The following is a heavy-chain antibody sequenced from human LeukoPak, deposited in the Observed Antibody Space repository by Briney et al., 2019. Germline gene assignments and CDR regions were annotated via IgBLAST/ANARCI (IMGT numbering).Heavy chain of an antibody. J-gene: IGHJ4*02. D-gene: IGHD3-22*01. V-gene: IGHV4-59*01. CDR3: ARAYDSSGYSPYYFDY. CDR1: GGAISSYY. CDR2: IYYSGST. Sequence: SETLSLTCTVSGGAISSYYWSWIRQPPGKGLECIGYIYYSGSTNYNPSLKSRITISVDTSKNQYSLKLGSVTAADTAVYYCARAYDSSGYSPYYFDYWGQGTLVTVSS.